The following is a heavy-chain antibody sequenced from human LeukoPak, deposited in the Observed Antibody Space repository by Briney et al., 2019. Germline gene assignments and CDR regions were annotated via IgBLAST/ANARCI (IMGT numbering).Heavy chain of an antibody. D-gene: IGHD4-23*01. CDR3: ARTGGGNSGPFDY. J-gene: IGHJ4*02. CDR1: GIIVRNNY. Sequence: GGSLRLSCVASGIIVRNNYMTWVRQAPGKELEWVSVIYNGGSIYYGDSVKGRFTISADNSRNMVYLQMNGLRAEDTAVYYCARTGGGNSGPFDYWGQGTLVTVS. V-gene: IGHV3-53*01. CDR2: IYNGGSI.